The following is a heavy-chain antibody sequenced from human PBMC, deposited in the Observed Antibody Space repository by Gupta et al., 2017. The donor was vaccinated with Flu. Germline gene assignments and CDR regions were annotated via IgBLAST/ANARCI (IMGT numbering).Heavy chain of an antibody. CDR3: AHYTLWFGELLPGYGMDV. V-gene: IGHV2-5*02. CDR2: IYWDDDK. J-gene: IGHJ6*02. Sequence: QITLKESGPTLVKPTQTLTLTCTFSGFSLSTSGVGVGWIRQPPGKALEWLALIYWDDDKRYSPSLKSRLTITKDTSKNQVVLTMTNMDPVDTATYYCAHYTLWFGELLPGYGMDVWGQGTTVTVSS. D-gene: IGHD3-10*01. CDR1: GFSLSTSGVG.